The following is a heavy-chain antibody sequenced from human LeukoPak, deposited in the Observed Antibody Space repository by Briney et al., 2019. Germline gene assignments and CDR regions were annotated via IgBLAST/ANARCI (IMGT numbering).Heavy chain of an antibody. D-gene: IGHD5-24*01. CDR2: VSGKSIAI. CDR1: GFTFSDYG. J-gene: IGHJ4*02. Sequence: GGSLRLSCAASGFTFSDYGMNWVRQAPGKGLEWLSFVSGKSIAIYYADSVKGRFTISRDNAKESVYLQMNSLRVEDTAVYYCAADGYSSPFDYWGQGTLVTVSS. CDR3: AADGYSSPFDY. V-gene: IGHV3-48*04.